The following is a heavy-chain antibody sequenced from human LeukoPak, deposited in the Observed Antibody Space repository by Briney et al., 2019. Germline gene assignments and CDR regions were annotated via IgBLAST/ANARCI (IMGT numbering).Heavy chain of an antibody. J-gene: IGHJ4*02. CDR3: ERDHKVGAAAAYTGATTSYSPFDH. CDR1: GYTFTDYY. CDR2: IIPNGGGT. Sequence: GSVTVSCQTSGYTFTDYYIHWVRQAPGQGLEWMGWIIPNGGGTNYAQKFQGRVTMTRDTSVSTAYMEVYTLTSVDTAIYYCERDHKVGAAAAYTGATTSYSPFDHWGRGTLVIVSS. D-gene: IGHD1-26*01. V-gene: IGHV1-2*02.